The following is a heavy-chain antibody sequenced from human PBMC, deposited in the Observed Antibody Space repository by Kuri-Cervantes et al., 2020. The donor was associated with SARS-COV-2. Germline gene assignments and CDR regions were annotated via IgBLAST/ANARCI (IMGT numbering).Heavy chain of an antibody. V-gene: IGHV3-33*01. CDR2: IWYDGSNK. J-gene: IGHJ4*02. D-gene: IGHD6-19*01. Sequence: GGSLRLSCAASGFTFSSYGMHWVRQAPVKGLEWVAVIWYDGSNKYYADSVKGRFTISRDNSKNSLYLQMNSLRAEDTAVYYCARGPKQWLVHWGQGTLVTVSS. CDR3: ARGPKQWLVH. CDR1: GFTFSSYG.